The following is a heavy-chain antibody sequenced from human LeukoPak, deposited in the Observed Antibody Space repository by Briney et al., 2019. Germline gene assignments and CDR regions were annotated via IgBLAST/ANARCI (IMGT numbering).Heavy chain of an antibody. Sequence: GGSLRLSCAASGFTVSNTYMSWVRQAPGKGLEGVSAIYSAESTYYVDSVKGRFTISRDNSKNTLYLQMNSLRAEDTAVYYCARLHRRQMTSFDYWGQGTLITVSS. CDR2: IYSAEST. V-gene: IGHV3-53*01. CDR3: ARLHRRQMTSFDY. D-gene: IGHD1-1*01. J-gene: IGHJ4*02. CDR1: GFTVSNTY.